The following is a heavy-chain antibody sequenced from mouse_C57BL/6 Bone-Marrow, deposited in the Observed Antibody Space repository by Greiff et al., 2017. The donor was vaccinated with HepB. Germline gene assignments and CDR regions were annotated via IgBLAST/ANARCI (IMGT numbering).Heavy chain of an antibody. D-gene: IGHD1-1*01. Sequence: VQLQQPGAELARPGASVKLSCKASGYTFTSYGISWVKQRTGQGLEWIGEIYPRSGNTYYNEKFKGKATLTADKSSSTAYMELRSLTSEDSAVYFCARGTTVVATDWYFDVWGTGTTVTVSS. J-gene: IGHJ1*03. CDR1: GYTFTSYG. CDR3: ARGTTVVATDWYFDV. CDR2: IYPRSGNT. V-gene: IGHV1-81*01.